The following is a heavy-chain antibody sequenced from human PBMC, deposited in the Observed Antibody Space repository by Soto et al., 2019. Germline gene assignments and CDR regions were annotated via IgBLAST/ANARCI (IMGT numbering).Heavy chain of an antibody. Sequence: QVQLVQSGAEVKKHGASVRVSCKASGYTITCCAMHWVRQAPGQRPEWMGWINAGDGDTKYSQNFQGRLTIIRDTSASTAYMELSSLRSEDTAVYSCARDSERKAAAGMVYWGQGTLVTVSS. V-gene: IGHV1-3*01. D-gene: IGHD6-13*01. J-gene: IGHJ4*02. CDR1: GYTITCCA. CDR3: ARDSERKAAAGMVY. CDR2: INAGDGDT.